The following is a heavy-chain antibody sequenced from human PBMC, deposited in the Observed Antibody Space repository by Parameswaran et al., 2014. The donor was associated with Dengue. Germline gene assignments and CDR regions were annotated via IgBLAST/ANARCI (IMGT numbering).Heavy chain of an antibody. J-gene: IGHJ4*02. D-gene: IGHD7-27*01. Sequence: SCTVSGGSIGSGDCYWSWVRQAPRAGPGVDWLHLLHWEHLLQPSLKSRVTISVDTSKNQFSLKLTSVTAADTAVYYCARELRPNWGGSYYFDYWGQGSLVTVSS. CDR3: ARELRPNWGGSYYFDY. CDR2: LLHWEH. CDR1: GGSIGSGDCY. V-gene: IGHV4-31*02.